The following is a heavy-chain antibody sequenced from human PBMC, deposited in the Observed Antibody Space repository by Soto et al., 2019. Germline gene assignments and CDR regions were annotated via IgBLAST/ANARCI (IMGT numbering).Heavy chain of an antibody. V-gene: IGHV3-21*04. D-gene: IGHD3-10*01. CDR1: GFTFSSYA. Sequence: GGSLRLSCAASGFTFSSYAMSWVRQAPGKGLEWVSAISSSGSITYYADSVKGRFTISRDNAKNSLYLQMNSLRAEDTAVYYCARVTMVPYWGQGTLVTVPQ. CDR3: ARVTMVPY. CDR2: ISSSGSIT. J-gene: IGHJ4*01.